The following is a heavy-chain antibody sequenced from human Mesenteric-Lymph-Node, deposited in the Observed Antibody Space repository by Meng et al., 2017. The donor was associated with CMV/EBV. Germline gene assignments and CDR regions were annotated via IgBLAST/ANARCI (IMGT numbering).Heavy chain of an antibody. D-gene: IGHD2-2*01. V-gene: IGHV4-38-2*02. CDR3: ARGTCSSTSCYLDY. CDR2: IYHTGST. Sequence: SETLSLTCTVSGYSISTGYYWGWIRQPPGKGLEWIGSIYHTGSTYYNPSLESRVTISLDTSKNQFSLKLSSVTAADTAVYYCARGTCSSTSCYLDYWGQGTLVTVSS. J-gene: IGHJ4*02. CDR1: GYSISTGYY.